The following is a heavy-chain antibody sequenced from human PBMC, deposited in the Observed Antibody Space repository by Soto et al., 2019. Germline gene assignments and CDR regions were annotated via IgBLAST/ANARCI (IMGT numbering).Heavy chain of an antibody. CDR1: GFTFSNAW. CDR2: IKSKPNGGTT. Sequence: EVQLVESGGGLVKPGGSLRLSCAGSGFTFSNAWMNWVRQAPGEGLEWVGRIKSKPNGGTTDYAAPVKGRFTISRDDSKNAMYLQVNSLRTEDTAVYYCATGGYYFDYWGQGTMVTVSS. D-gene: IGHD3-16*01. CDR3: ATGGYYFDY. J-gene: IGHJ4*02. V-gene: IGHV3-15*07.